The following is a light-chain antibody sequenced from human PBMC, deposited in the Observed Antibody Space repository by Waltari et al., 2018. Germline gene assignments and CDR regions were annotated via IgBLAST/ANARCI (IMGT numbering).Light chain of an antibody. CDR1: SSNIGFNT. CDR2: TDK. CDR3: AGWDDSLNGWV. V-gene: IGLV1-44*01. J-gene: IGLJ3*02. Sequence: QSVLTQPPSASGTPGQRVTISCSGTSSNIGFNTVSWYQQVPGTAPKLLIYTDKQRPSGGPDRFSGSKSGSSASLAISGLQSEDEADYYCAGWDDSLNGWVFGGGTKVTVV.